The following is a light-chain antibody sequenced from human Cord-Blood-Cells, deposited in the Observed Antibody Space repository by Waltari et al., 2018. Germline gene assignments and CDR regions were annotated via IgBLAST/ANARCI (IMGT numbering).Light chain of an antibody. CDR2: YPS. J-gene: IGKJ3*01. CDR1: QSIGSS. CDR3: HQSSSLPFT. Sequence: EIVLTQSPDFKSVTPQEKVTITCRASQSIGSSLHWYQQKPVQSPKHLIKYPSQSISGVPTRFSGSRSWTDFTLPINSLEAEDAAAYYCHQSSSLPFTFGPGTKVDIK. V-gene: IGKV6D-21*02.